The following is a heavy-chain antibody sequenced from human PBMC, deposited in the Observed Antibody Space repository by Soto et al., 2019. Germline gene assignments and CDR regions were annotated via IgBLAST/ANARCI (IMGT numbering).Heavy chain of an antibody. CDR3: AREPNESYYFDY. D-gene: IGHD5-18*01. V-gene: IGHV1-46*01. Sequence: QVHLVQSGAEVKKPGASVKVSCKASGYTFTNYYMHWVRQAPGQGLERLGIIRPSGGRTEYAQRFQGRVTMTRDTSTSTVYMELTSLTSEDTAVYYCAREPNESYYFDYWGQGTLVTVSS. CDR1: GYTFTNYY. J-gene: IGHJ4*02. CDR2: IRPSGGRT.